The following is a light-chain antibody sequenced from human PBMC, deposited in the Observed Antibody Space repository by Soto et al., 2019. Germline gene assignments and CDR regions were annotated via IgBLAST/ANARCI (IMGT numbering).Light chain of an antibody. Sequence: PGERATLSCRASETISSHYIAWYHHKPGQAPRLLIFGASTMATGIPDSFSGSWSGTDFTLTISRLQPEDLAVYYRQNFGYSPFSFVPGTEVHIK. CDR3: QNFGYSPFS. J-gene: IGKJ3*01. V-gene: IGKV3-20*01. CDR2: GAS. CDR1: ETISSHY.